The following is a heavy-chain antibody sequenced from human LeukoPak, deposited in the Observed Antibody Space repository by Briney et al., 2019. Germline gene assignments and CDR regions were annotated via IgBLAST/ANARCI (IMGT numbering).Heavy chain of an antibody. D-gene: IGHD3-9*01. J-gene: IGHJ6*03. CDR3: ARARYFDWLLGEGYYYYYYMDA. Sequence: ASVKVSRKASGYTFTSYGISWVRQAPGQGLEWMGWISAYNGDTNYAQKLQGRVTMTTDTSTSTAYMELRSLRSDDTAVYYCARARYFDWLLGEGYYYYYYMDAWGKGTTVTVSS. CDR1: GYTFTSYG. V-gene: IGHV1-18*01. CDR2: ISAYNGDT.